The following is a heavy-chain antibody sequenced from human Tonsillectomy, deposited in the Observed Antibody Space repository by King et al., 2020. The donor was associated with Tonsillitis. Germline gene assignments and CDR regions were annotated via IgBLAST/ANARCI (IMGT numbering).Heavy chain of an antibody. V-gene: IGHV3-23*04. CDR2: ISGSGGST. CDR1: GFTFSSYA. J-gene: IGHJ2*01. CDR3: AKASRGSWLRFWWYFDL. Sequence: VQLVQSGGGLVQPGGSLRLSCAASGFTFSSYAMSWVRPAPGKGLEWVSAISGSGGSTYYADSVKGRFTISRDNSKNTLYLQMNSLRAEDTAVYYCAKASRGSWLRFWWYFDLWGRGTLVTVSS. D-gene: IGHD5-12*01.